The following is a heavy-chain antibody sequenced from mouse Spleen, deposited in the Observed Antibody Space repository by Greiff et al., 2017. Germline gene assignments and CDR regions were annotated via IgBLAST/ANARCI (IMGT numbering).Heavy chain of an antibody. Sequence: QVQLQQSGAELARPGASVKLSCKASGYTFTSYYIHWVKQRPGQGLEWIGWIFPGSGNTKYNEKFKGKATLTVDTSSSTAYMQLSSLTSEDTAVYFCGYDGYWYFDVWGAGTTVTVSS. V-gene: IGHV1S19*01. CDR2: IFPGSGNT. CDR1: GYTFTSYY. J-gene: IGHJ1*01. D-gene: IGHD2-3*01. CDR3: GYDGYWYFDV.